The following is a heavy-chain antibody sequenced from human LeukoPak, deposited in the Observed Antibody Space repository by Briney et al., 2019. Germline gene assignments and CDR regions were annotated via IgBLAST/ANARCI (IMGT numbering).Heavy chain of an antibody. J-gene: IGHJ4*02. CDR1: GYSISSGYY. CDR2: IYHSGST. V-gene: IGHV4-38-2*02. CDR3: ARVFETYYDSSGYYGSGMYFDY. D-gene: IGHD3-22*01. Sequence: SETLSLTCTVSGYSISSGYYWGWIRQPPGKGLEWIGSIYHSGSTYYNPSLKSRVTISVDTSKNQFSLKLSSVTAADTAVYYCARVFETYYDSSGYYGSGMYFDYWGQGTLVTVSS.